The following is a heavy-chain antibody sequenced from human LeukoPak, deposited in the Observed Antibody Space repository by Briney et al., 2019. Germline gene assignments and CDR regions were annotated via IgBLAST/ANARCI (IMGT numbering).Heavy chain of an antibody. CDR3: ATVASGWYPDY. CDR1: GYSISSGYY. CDR2: IYHSGST. V-gene: IGHV4-38-2*02. D-gene: IGHD6-19*01. J-gene: IGHJ4*02. Sequence: PSETLSLTCTVSGYSISSGYYWGWIRQPPGKGLEWIGSIYHSGSTYYNSSLNSRVTISLDTSQNQSSLKLNSVTAADTAVYYCATVASGWYPDYWGQGALVTVAS.